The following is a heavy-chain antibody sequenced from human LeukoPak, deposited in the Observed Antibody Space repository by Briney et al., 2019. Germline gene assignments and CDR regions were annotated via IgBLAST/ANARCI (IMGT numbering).Heavy chain of an antibody. CDR2: ITSAGNT. D-gene: IGHD2-2*01. CDR1: GFTFSSYA. V-gene: IGHV3-23*01. Sequence: GGSLRLSCAASGFTFSSYAMNWVRQAPGKGLEWVSAITSAGNTYYADSGKGRFTISRDSSKNTLYLQMNSLRSEDTAVYYCAKGGGPYHLPTDYWGQGTLVTVSS. J-gene: IGHJ4*02. CDR3: AKGGGPYHLPTDY.